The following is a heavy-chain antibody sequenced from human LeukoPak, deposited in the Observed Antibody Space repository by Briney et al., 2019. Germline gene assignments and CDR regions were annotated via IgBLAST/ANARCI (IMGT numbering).Heavy chain of an antibody. D-gene: IGHD2-15*01. CDR2: INPHSGGT. Sequence: ASVKVSCKASGYTFTGYYIHWVRQAPGQGLEWMGWINPHSGGTNYAQKFQGRVTMTRDTPISTAYMELSRLRSDDTAVYYCARAPGYLCSSSTCYESLSFDYWGQGTLVTVSS. CDR1: GYTFTGYY. J-gene: IGHJ4*02. V-gene: IGHV1-2*02. CDR3: ARAPGYLCSSSTCYESLSFDY.